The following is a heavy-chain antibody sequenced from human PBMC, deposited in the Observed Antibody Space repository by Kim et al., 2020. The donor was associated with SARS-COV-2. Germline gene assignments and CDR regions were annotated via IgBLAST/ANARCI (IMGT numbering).Heavy chain of an antibody. CDR3: ASRRDGTRGAFDI. CDR2: ISSSSSYI. Sequence: GGSLRLSCAASGFTFSSYSMNWVRQAPGKGLEWVSSISSSSSYIYYADSVKGRFTISRDNAKNSLYLQMNSLRAEDTAVYYCASRRDGTRGAFDIWGQGTMVTVSS. J-gene: IGHJ3*02. V-gene: IGHV3-21*01. CDR1: GFTFSSYS.